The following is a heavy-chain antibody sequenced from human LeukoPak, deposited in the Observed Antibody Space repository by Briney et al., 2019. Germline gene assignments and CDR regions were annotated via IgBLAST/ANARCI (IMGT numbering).Heavy chain of an antibody. V-gene: IGHV4-34*01. CDR1: GGSFSGYY. J-gene: IGHJ4*02. CDR2: IDHSGRT. D-gene: IGHD2-15*01. Sequence: SETLSLTCAVYGGSFSGYYWSWIRQVPGKGPEWIGEIDHSGRTNANSSLRSRVTISVGMSKNQFSLRLNSVTAADTAVYYCARKSILTSGRKPYDYWDQGALVTVSS. CDR3: ARKSILTSGRKPYDY.